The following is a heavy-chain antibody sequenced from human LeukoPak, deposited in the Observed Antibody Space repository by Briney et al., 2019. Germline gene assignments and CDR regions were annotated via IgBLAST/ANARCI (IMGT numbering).Heavy chain of an antibody. V-gene: IGHV3-69-1*01. Sequence: GGSLRLSCAASGFTFSSYSMNWVRQAPGKGLEWVATMTSSNTIYYADSVKGRFTISRDNAENSVYLQMNSLRDEDTAVYYCARDQMISAAGLDYWGQGTLVTVSS. CDR2: MTSSNTI. CDR1: GFTFSSYS. D-gene: IGHD6-13*01. J-gene: IGHJ4*02. CDR3: ARDQMISAAGLDY.